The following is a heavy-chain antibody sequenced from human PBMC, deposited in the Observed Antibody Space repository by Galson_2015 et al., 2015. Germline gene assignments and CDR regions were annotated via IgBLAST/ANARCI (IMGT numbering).Heavy chain of an antibody. CDR1: GFTFSSYA. Sequence: SLRLSCAASGFTFSSYAMRWVRQAPGKGLEWVSAVSTSGNTAYYADSVKGRFTISRDNSKNTLYLQMNSLRAEDTAVYYCAKGLSGIFCSGGHCCVFDYWGQGTLVTVSS. CDR3: AKGLSGIFCSGGHCCVFDY. V-gene: IGHV3-23*01. CDR2: VSTSGNTA. J-gene: IGHJ4*02. D-gene: IGHD2-21*02.